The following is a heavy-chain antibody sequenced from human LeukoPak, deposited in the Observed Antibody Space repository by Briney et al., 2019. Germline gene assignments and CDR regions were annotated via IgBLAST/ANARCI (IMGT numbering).Heavy chain of an antibody. V-gene: IGHV4-39*07. D-gene: IGHD2-21*02. CDR1: GASISSSTYY. J-gene: IGHJ3*02. CDR3: ARGYLAYCGGDCYSDDAFDI. Sequence: SETLSLTCTVSGASISSSTYYWAWIRQPPGKRLEWIGSIYYSGRTYYKPSLKSRVTISVDTSKNQFSLKLNSVTAADTAVYYCARGYLAYCGGDCYSDDAFDIWGQGTMVTVSS. CDR2: IYYSGRT.